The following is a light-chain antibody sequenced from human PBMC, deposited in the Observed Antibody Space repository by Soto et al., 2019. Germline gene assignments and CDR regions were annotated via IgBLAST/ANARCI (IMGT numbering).Light chain of an antibody. CDR1: ESVSSIY. J-gene: IGKJ5*01. V-gene: IGKV3-20*01. CDR3: VADVERSPIT. Sequence: EHVLTQSQGTLSLSPGERATLSCRASESVSSIYVAGYQQRPGQAPRLLICGASTRPHCLPDRFSGSGSVTDFTLTISSLDCEDYELHYCVADVERSPITFGQGTRLEIK. CDR2: GAS.